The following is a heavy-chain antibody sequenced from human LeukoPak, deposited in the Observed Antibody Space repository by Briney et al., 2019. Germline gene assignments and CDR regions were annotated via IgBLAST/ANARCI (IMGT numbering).Heavy chain of an antibody. CDR2: ISGSGGST. CDR3: AKDPLVVVAATHQYFDL. D-gene: IGHD2-15*01. J-gene: IGHJ2*01. V-gene: IGHV3-23*01. Sequence: TGGSLRLSCAASGFTFSSYDMSWVRQAPGKGLEWVSSISGSGGSTYYADSVKGRSTISRDNSKNTLYLQMNSLRAEDTAVYYCAKDPLVVVAATHQYFDLWGRGTLVTVSS. CDR1: GFTFSSYD.